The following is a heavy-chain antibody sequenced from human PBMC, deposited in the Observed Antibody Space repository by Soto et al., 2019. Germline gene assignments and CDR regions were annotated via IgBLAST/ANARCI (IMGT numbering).Heavy chain of an antibody. D-gene: IGHD3-16*02. CDR1: GFTFSSYS. V-gene: IGHV3-21*01. J-gene: IGHJ4*02. CDR3: AREPYDYVWGSYRYQGNFDY. CDR2: ISSSSSYI. Sequence: EVQLVESGGGLVKPGGSLRLSCAASGFTFSSYSMNWVRQAPGKGLEWVSSISSSSSYIYYADSVKGRFTISRDNAKNSLYLQMNSLRAEDTAVYYCAREPYDYVWGSYRYQGNFDYWGQGTLVTVSS.